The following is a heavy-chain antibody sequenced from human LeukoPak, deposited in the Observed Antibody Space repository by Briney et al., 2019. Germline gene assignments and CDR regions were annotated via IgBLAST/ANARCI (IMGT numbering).Heavy chain of an antibody. Sequence: SETLSLTCTVSGGSISSYYWSWIRQTPGKGLEWIGYIYYSGSTNYNPSLKSRVTISVDTSKNQFSLKLSSVTAADTAVYYCARVLNYAFDIWGQGTMVTVSS. CDR1: GGSISSYY. CDR2: IYYSGST. J-gene: IGHJ3*02. CDR3: ARVLNYAFDI. V-gene: IGHV4-59*01.